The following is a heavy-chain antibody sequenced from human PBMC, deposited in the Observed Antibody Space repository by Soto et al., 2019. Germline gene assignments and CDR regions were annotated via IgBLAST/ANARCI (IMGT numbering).Heavy chain of an antibody. CDR1: GFTFSSYS. D-gene: IGHD3-10*01. V-gene: IGHV3-21*01. CDR2: ISSSSSYI. J-gene: IGHJ5*02. CDR3: AGDPFNMVRGVNEWFAP. Sequence: GGSLRLSCAASGFTFSSYSMNWVRQAPGKGLEWVSSISSSSSYIYYADSVKGRFTISRDNAKSSLYLQMNSLRAEDTAVYYCAGDPFNMVRGVNEWFAPWGQGTLVPVSS.